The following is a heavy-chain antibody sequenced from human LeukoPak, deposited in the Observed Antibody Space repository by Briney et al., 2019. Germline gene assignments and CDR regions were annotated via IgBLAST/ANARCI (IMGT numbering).Heavy chain of an antibody. D-gene: IGHD1-26*01. CDR3: AKDDSGTFDHFDY. CDR2: INFSGAHT. J-gene: IGHJ4*02. Sequence: VQPGGSLRLSCAAPGFTFKTYAMSWVRQAPGKGLEWVAGINFSGAHTYYADSVKGRSTISRDNSKNTLSLQINSLRAEDTAVYYCAKDDSGTFDHFDYWGQGTLVTVSS. CDR1: GFTFKTYA. V-gene: IGHV3-23*01.